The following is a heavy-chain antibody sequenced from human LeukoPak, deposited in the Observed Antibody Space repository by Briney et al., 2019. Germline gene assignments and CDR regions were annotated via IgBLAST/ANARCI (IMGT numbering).Heavy chain of an antibody. CDR1: AFTFSSYS. J-gene: IGHJ4*02. V-gene: IGHV3-48*02. D-gene: IGHD1-7*01. Sequence: GGSLRLSCAASAFTFSSYSMNWVRQAPGKGLEWASYISSSSSTINYADSVKGRFTISRDNAENSLFLQMNSLRDEDTAVYYCARVRWNSYYFDFWGQGALVTVSS. CDR2: ISSSSSTI. CDR3: ARVRWNSYYFDF.